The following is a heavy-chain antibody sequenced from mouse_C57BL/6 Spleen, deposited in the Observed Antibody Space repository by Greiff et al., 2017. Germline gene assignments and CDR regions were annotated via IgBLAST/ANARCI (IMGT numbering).Heavy chain of an antibody. CDR1: GYSITSGYY. CDR3: ARDEGYGYYAMDY. D-gene: IGHD2-3*01. CDR2: ISYDGSN. Sequence: EVKLQESGPGLVKPSQSLSLTCSVTGYSITSGYYWNWIRQFPGNKLEWMGYISYDGSNNYNPSLKNRISITRDTSKNQFFLKLNSVTTEDTATYYCARDEGYGYYAMDYWGQGTSVTVSS. J-gene: IGHJ4*01. V-gene: IGHV3-6*01.